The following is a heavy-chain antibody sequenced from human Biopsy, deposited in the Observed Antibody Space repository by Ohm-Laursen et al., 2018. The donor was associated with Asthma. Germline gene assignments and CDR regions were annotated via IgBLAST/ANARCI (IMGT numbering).Heavy chain of an antibody. J-gene: IGHJ4*02. D-gene: IGHD2-15*01. CDR1: GFTLSSYA. CDR3: ARSREAYCRGGTCHTSGFDF. V-gene: IGHV3-21*01. CDR2: ISRSSTYI. Sequence: GSLRLSCTASGFTLSSYAMNWVRQAPGKGLEWVSSISRSSTYIYYADSIKGRFTISRDNAKTSLYLQMNSLRAEDTAVYYCARSREAYCRGGTCHTSGFDFWGQGTLVTVSS.